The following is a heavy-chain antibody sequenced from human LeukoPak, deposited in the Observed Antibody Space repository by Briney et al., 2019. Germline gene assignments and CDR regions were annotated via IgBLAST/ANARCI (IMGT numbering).Heavy chain of an antibody. Sequence: SVKVSCKASGGTFSSYAISWVRQAPGQGLEWMGGIIPIFGTANYAQKFQGRVTITADESTSTAYMELSSLRSEDTAVYYCARGAIVVVPAAMREYYYGMDVWGQGTTVTVSS. CDR3: ARGAIVVVPAAMREYYYGMDV. J-gene: IGHJ6*02. D-gene: IGHD2-2*01. CDR1: GGTFSSYA. CDR2: IIPIFGTA. V-gene: IGHV1-69*13.